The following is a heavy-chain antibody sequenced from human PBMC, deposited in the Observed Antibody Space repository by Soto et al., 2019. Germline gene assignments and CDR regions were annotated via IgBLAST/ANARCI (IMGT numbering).Heavy chain of an antibody. V-gene: IGHV3-15*01. J-gene: IGHJ6*03. Sequence: GGSLRLSCAASGFTFSNAWMSWVRQAPGKGLEWVGRIKSKTDGGKTDYAAPVKGRFTISRDDSKNTLYLQMNSLKTEDTAVYYCTVDIVVVPAAPEDYYYMDVWGKGTTVTVSS. CDR3: TVDIVVVPAAPEDYYYMDV. CDR2: IKSKTDGGKT. D-gene: IGHD2-2*03. CDR1: GFTFSNAW.